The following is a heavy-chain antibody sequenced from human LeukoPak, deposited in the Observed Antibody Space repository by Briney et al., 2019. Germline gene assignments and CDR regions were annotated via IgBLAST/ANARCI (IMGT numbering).Heavy chain of an antibody. CDR2: ISGSGGST. J-gene: IGHJ4*02. V-gene: IGHV3-23*01. Sequence: PGRSLRLSCAASGFTFSSYAMSWGRAAPRKGLEWVSAISGSGGSTYYADSVKGRFTISRDNSKNTLYLQMNSLRAEGTAVYYCAKEDKPAEEYYSDYWGQGTLVTVSS. CDR1: GFTFSSYA. D-gene: IGHD3-10*01. CDR3: AKEDKPAEEYYSDY.